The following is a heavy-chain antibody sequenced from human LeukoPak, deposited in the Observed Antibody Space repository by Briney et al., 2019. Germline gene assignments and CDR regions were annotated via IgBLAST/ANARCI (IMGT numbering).Heavy chain of an antibody. Sequence: SETLSLTCAVSGGSLSGYYWSWIRQSPGKGLEWMGDIHHDGRTKYKSSFKSRITIFLVSSKNEVSLRLSPVTPADTALYSCARDVVPRDYGDTLNAYDLWGQGTMVTVS. V-gene: IGHV4-34*01. D-gene: IGHD4-17*01. CDR1: GGSLSGYY. CDR2: IHHDGRT. J-gene: IGHJ3*01. CDR3: ARDVVPRDYGDTLNAYDL.